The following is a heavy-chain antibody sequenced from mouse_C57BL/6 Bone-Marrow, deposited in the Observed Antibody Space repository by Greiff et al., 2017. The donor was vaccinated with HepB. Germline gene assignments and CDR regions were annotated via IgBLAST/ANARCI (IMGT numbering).Heavy chain of an antibody. CDR3: ARTTVVATDWYFDV. Sequence: QVQLQQPGAELVKPGASVKMSCKASGYTFTSYWITWVKQRPGQGLEWIGDIYPGSGSTNYNEKFKSKATLTVDTSSSTAYMQLSSLTSEDSAVYYCARTTVVATDWYFDVWGTGTTVTVSS. D-gene: IGHD1-1*01. CDR1: GYTFTSYW. CDR2: IYPGSGST. J-gene: IGHJ1*03. V-gene: IGHV1-55*01.